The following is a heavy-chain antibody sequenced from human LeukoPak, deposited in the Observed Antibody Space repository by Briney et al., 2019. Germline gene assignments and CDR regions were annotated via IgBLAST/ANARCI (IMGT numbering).Heavy chain of an antibody. J-gene: IGHJ4*02. V-gene: IGHV1-2*02. CDR3: ARDLYEYSSSSPFDY. CDR2: INPNSGGT. Sequence: GASVKVSCKASGYTFTGYYMHWVRQAPGQGLEWMGWINPNSGGTNYAQKFQGRVTMTRDTSISTAYMELSRLRSDDTAVYYCARDLYEYSSSSPFDYWGQGTLVTVSS. D-gene: IGHD6-6*01. CDR1: GYTFTGYY.